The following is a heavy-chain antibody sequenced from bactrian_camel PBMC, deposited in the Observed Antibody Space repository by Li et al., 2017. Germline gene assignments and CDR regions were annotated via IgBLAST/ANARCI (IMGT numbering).Heavy chain of an antibody. CDR1: GATFTDTC. Sequence: VQLVESGGGSVEAGGTLRLSCLLSGATFTDTCMAWFRQAPGKEREGVARIYTGQNMTHYVDSVKGRFTISRDNAENKVYLQMNSLKPEDTALYSCAKGAFSTADGVGHRVRGQGTQVTVS. V-gene: IGHV3S63*01. CDR2: IYTGQNMT. J-gene: IGHJ4*01. D-gene: IGHD1*01.